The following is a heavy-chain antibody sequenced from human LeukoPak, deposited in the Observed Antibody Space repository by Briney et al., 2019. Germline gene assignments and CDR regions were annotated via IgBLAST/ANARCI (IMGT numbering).Heavy chain of an antibody. CDR3: ARDFAPYTSGWPSY. CDR1: GFTFGRYW. CDR2: INDDGSST. V-gene: IGHV3-74*01. Sequence: PGGSLRLSCAASGFTFGRYWMHWVRQAPGKGLVWASRINDDGSSTSYADSVKGRFTISRDNANNTLYLQMNSLRAEETAVYYCARDFAPYTSGWPSYWGQGTLVTVSS. D-gene: IGHD6-19*01. J-gene: IGHJ4*02.